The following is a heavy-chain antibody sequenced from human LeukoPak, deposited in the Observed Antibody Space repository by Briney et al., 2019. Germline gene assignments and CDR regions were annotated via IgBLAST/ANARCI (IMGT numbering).Heavy chain of an antibody. D-gene: IGHD3-16*02. CDR3: ARFARLWELSLNYFDY. CDR2: INPSGGST. Sequence: GASVKTPLNASGYTFTSYYMQRVRQAPGQGLEWMGIINPSGGSTSYAQKFQGRVTMTRDTSTSTVYMELSSLRSEDTAVYYCARFARLWELSLNYFDYWAEGGLGAVSS. V-gene: IGHV1-46*01. CDR1: GYTFTSYY. J-gene: IGHJ4*02.